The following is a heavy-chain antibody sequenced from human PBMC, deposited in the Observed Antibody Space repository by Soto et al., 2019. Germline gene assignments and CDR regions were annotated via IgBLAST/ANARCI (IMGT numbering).Heavy chain of an antibody. CDR3: ARLGGSSLYYYYGMDV. J-gene: IGHJ6*02. Sequence: VSVKVSCKASGYTFTSYGISWVRQAPGQGLEWMGWISAYNGNTNYAQKLRGRVTMTTDTSTSTAYMELRSLRSDDTAVYYCARLGGSSLYYYYGMDVWGQGTTVTVSS. CDR2: ISAYNGNT. CDR1: GYTFTSYG. V-gene: IGHV1-18*01. D-gene: IGHD6-13*01.